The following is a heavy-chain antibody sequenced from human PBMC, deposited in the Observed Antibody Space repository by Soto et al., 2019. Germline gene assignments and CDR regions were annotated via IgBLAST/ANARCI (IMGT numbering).Heavy chain of an antibody. V-gene: IGHV3-23*01. Sequence: GGSLGLSCAASGFSFSSYAMRWVRQAPGKGLEWVSAISGSGGSTYYADSVKGRFTISRDNSKNTLYLQMNSLRAEDTAVYYCAKDQISRFLEWLLPVHFDYWGQGTLVTVSS. CDR3: AKDQISRFLEWLLPVHFDY. CDR2: ISGSGGST. D-gene: IGHD3-3*01. CDR1: GFSFSSYA. J-gene: IGHJ4*02.